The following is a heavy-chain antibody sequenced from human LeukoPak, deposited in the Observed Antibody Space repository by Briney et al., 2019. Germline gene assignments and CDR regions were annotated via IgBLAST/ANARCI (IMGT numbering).Heavy chain of an antibody. Sequence: PGGSLRLSCEASAFTFSNYEMSWVRQAPGKGLEWVSYISNTGSTIYYADSVKGRFTISRDNAKNSVFLQMNSLRAEDTAIYYCARDRSSGWSGNWLDPWGQGTLVTVSS. CDR2: ISNTGSTI. V-gene: IGHV3-48*03. CDR3: ARDRSSGWSGNWLDP. D-gene: IGHD6-19*01. J-gene: IGHJ5*02. CDR1: AFTFSNYE.